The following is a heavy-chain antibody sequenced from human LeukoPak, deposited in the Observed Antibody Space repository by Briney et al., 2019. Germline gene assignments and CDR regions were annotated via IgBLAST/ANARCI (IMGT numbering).Heavy chain of an antibody. D-gene: IGHD2-2*01. V-gene: IGHV1-18*01. J-gene: IGHJ4*02. Sequence: ASVKVSCKASGYNFPSYGINWVRQAPGQGLEWMGWIRPHTGETNSAQRFQDRVTMTTDTSTTTAYMELRSLRFDDTAVYYCARDRGGKGSAIFYWGQGSLVTVS. CDR3: ARDRGGKGSAIFY. CDR1: GYNFPSYG. CDR2: IRPHTGET.